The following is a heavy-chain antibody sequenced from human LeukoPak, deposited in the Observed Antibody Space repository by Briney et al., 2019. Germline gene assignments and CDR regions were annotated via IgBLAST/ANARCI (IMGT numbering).Heavy chain of an antibody. V-gene: IGHV3-64D*09. J-gene: IGHJ4*02. CDR3: VKPYDY. CDR1: GFTFSSNT. CDR2: ISSHGGTT. Sequence: GASLRLSCSVSGFTFSSNTMHWVRQAPGKGLEYVSAISSHGGTTYYSDSVKGRFTVSRDNSKNTLYLQMTSLRAEDTAVYYCVKPYDYWGQGTLVTVAS.